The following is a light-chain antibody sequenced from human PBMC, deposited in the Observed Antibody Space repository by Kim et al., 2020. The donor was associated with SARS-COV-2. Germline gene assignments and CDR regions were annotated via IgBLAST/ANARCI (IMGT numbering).Light chain of an antibody. CDR2: GAS. J-gene: IGKJ1*01. CDR3: KQYNNWPPVT. CDR1: QSVSSN. Sequence: SAGERATLSGRASQSVSSNLAWYQQKPGQAPRLLIYGASTRATGIPARFSGSGSGTEFTLTISSLQSEDFAVYYCKQYNNWPPVTFGQGTKVDIK. V-gene: IGKV3-15*01.